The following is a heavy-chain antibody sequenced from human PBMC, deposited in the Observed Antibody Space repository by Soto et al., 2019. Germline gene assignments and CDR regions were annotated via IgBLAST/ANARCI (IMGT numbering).Heavy chain of an antibody. CDR3: ASGPYYDFWSGKYYYGMDV. V-gene: IGHV4-30-4*01. D-gene: IGHD3-3*01. CDR1: GGSISSGDYY. CDR2: IYYSGST. J-gene: IGHJ6*02. Sequence: SETLSLTCTVSGGSISSGDYYWSWIRQPPGKGLEWIGYIYYSGSTYYNPSLKSRVTTSVDTSMNQCSLKLSSVTAADTARYYCASGPYYDFWSGKYYYGMDVWGQGTTVTVSS.